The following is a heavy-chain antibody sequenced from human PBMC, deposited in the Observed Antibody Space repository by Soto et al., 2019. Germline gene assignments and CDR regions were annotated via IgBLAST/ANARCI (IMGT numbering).Heavy chain of an antibody. V-gene: IGHV3-73*01. CDR3: IPEPCYYMDG. CDR2: VGSKGNNYVA. Sequence: EVQLVESGGGVVQPGGSLKLSCAASGFAFSGSAMHWVRLPSGKGLEWVGRVGSKGNNYVATYAASVEGRFTLSRDDSKNTAFLQMNSLKTEDTAVYYCIPEPCYYMDGWGKESTVTISS. CDR1: GFAFSGSA. J-gene: IGHJ6*03.